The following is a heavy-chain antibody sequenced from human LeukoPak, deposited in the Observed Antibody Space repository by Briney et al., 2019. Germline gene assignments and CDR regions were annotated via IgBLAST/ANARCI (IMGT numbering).Heavy chain of an antibody. Sequence: SETLSLTCTVSGYSISSGYYWGWIRQPPGKGLEWIGSIYHSGSTNYNPSLKSRVTISVDKSKNQFSLKLSSVTAADTAVYYCARLAMGQPFDYWGQGTLVTVSS. CDR3: ARLAMGQPFDY. J-gene: IGHJ4*02. V-gene: IGHV4-38-2*02. CDR2: IYHSGST. D-gene: IGHD5-18*01. CDR1: GYSISSGYY.